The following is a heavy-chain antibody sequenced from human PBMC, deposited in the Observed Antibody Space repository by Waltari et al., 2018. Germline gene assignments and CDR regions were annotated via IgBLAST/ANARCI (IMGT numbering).Heavy chain of an antibody. Sequence: QVQLQQWGAGLLKPSETLSLTCAVYGGSFSGYYWSWIRQPPGKGLEWIGEINHSGSTNYNPSLKSRVTISVDTSKNQFSLKLSSVTAADTAVYYCARDEGYGSGSYLWGQGTLVTVSS. CDR2: INHSGST. J-gene: IGHJ4*02. D-gene: IGHD3-10*01. CDR3: ARDEGYGSGSYL. V-gene: IGHV4-34*01. CDR1: GGSFSGYY.